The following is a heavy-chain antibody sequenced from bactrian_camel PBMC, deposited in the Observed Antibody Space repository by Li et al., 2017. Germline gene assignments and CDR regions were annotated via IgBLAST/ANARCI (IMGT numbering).Heavy chain of an antibody. CDR3: VKDHGYSDYGRYEYDY. Sequence: HVQLVESGGSSVQAGGSLRLSCAVSGRMYTSYSMGWFRQAAGKQREGVAAFYNDGITLYYADSVEGRFTISQDTAAKTLYLQLNSLKTEDSAMYYCVKDHGYSDYGRYEYDYWGQGTQVTVS. CDR1: GRMYTSYS. D-gene: IGHD4*01. J-gene: IGHJ4*01. V-gene: IGHV3S54*01. CDR2: FYNDGITL.